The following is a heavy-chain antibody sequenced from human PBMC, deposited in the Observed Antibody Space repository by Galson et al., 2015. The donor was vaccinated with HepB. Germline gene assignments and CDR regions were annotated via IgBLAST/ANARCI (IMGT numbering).Heavy chain of an antibody. CDR1: DDSFSSSY. V-gene: IGHV4-4*07. Sequence: SETLSLTCTVSDDSFSSSYWSWIRLPAGKALEWIGRIYTSGTTNYNPSLKSRVTLSADTSKKQFSLKMSSVTAADTGVYYCARGTGNGDYYFDSWGQGTLVTVSS. CDR3: ARGTGNGDYYFDS. D-gene: IGHD4-17*01. CDR2: IYTSGTT. J-gene: IGHJ4*02.